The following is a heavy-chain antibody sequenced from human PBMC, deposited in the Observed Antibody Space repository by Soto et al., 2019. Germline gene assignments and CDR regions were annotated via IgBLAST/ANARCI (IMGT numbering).Heavy chain of an antibody. CDR3: ARLYSTSTVSRWFDP. D-gene: IGHD6-13*01. CDR1: GFIFSTYS. Sequence: GGSLRLSCAASGFIFSTYSMNWVRQAPGKGLEWTSFINSGSTSIYYADSVRGRFTISRGNAANSLFLQMNSLRDEDTAVYYCARLYSTSTVSRWFDPWVQGT. CDR2: INSGSTSI. V-gene: IGHV3-48*02. J-gene: IGHJ5*02.